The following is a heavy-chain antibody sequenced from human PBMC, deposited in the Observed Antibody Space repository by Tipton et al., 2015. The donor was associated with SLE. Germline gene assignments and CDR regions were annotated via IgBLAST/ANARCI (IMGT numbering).Heavy chain of an antibody. CDR2: IFYSGTT. Sequence: TLSLTCTVSGVSISSYYWSWIRQPPGKGLEWIAFIFYSGTTSYNPSLKSRVTISGDTSKDQLSLKLSSVTAADTAVYYCARHYAFTFDYRGQGALVTVSS. J-gene: IGHJ4*02. D-gene: IGHD2-2*01. CDR1: GVSISSYY. V-gene: IGHV4-59*08. CDR3: ARHYAFTFDY.